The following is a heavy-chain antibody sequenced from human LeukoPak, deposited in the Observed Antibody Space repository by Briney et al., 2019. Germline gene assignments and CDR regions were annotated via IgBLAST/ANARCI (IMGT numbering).Heavy chain of an antibody. CDR3: ARDSPGDYYYYYGMDV. CDR1: GFTFSDYY. D-gene: IGHD1-26*01. Sequence: GGSLRLSCAASGFTFSDYYMSWLRQAPGKGLEWVSYISSSGSTIYYADSVKGRFTISRDNAKNSLYLQMNSLRAEDTAVYYCARDSPGDYYYYYGMDVRGQGTTVTVSS. V-gene: IGHV3-11*01. CDR2: ISSSGSTI. J-gene: IGHJ6*02.